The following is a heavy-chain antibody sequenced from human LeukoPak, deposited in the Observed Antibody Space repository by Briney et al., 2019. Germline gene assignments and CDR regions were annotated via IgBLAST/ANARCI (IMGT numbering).Heavy chain of an antibody. CDR1: GFTFSSYS. CDR3: ARDGGGTTVTTNGFDP. J-gene: IGHJ5*02. CDR2: ISSSSSYI. Sequence: PGGSLRLSCAASGFTFSSYSMNWVRQAPGKGLEWVSSISSSSSYIYYADSVKGRFTISRDNAKNSLYLQMNSLGAEDTAVYYCARDGGGTTVTTNGFDPWGKGTLVTVSS. D-gene: IGHD4-11*01. V-gene: IGHV3-21*01.